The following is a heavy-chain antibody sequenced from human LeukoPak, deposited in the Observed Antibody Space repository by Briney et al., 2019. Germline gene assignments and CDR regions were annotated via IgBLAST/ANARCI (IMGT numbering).Heavy chain of an antibody. CDR3: ARAFLGGDY. D-gene: IGHD3-3*02. J-gene: IGHJ4*02. V-gene: IGHV3-48*02. CDR1: GFTFSTYS. CDR2: ISDTSYTI. Sequence: GGSLRLSCVASGFTFSTYSMNWVRQAPGKGLEWVSYISDTSYTIYYADSVKGRFTISRDNAKNSLYLQMSRLRDEDTAVYYCARAFLGGDYWGQGTLVTVSP.